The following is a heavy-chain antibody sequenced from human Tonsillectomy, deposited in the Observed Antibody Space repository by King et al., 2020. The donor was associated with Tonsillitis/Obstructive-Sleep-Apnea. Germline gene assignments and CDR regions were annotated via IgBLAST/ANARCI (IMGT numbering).Heavy chain of an antibody. CDR1: GYFFTTDW. CDR3: AGHCGDSYGFDS. CDR2: VYPADSDT. D-gene: IGHD5-18*01. J-gene: IGHJ5*01. Sequence: VQLVESGAEVKKPGDSLKISCKASGYFFTTDWIAWVRQMPGKGLEWMGIVYPADSDTTYNPSFQGQVTISADNSINTAYLQWSSLKAADTAMYYCAGHCGDSYGFDSWGQGTLVTVSS. V-gene: IGHV5-51*01.